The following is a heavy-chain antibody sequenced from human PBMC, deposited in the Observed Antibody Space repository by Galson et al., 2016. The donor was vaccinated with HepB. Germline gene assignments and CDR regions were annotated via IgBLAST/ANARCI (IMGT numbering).Heavy chain of an antibody. J-gene: IGHJ4*02. CDR1: GASISTGDYY. Sequence: TLSLTCTVSGASISTGDYYLSWIRQPPGKGLEWMGYMHYTGTTFYKPSLQSLLMMSVDTSKNQFSLNVTFVTAADTAVYYCARETIFGERDWGQGALVIVSS. D-gene: IGHD3-3*01. V-gene: IGHV4-30-4*01. CDR2: MHYTGTT. CDR3: ARETIFGERD.